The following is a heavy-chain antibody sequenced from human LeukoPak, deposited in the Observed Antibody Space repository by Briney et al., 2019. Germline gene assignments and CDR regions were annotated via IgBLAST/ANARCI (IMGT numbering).Heavy chain of an antibody. CDR2: IWYDGSTK. D-gene: IGHD6-13*01. J-gene: IGHJ4*02. Sequence: GGSLRLSCAASGLPFSSYGIHWVRQAPGKGLEWVAVIWYDGSTKYYADSVKGRFTISRDNSKNTLYLQMNSLRAEDTAVYFCARSQSSSLIDYWGLGTLVTVSS. CDR1: GLPFSSYG. V-gene: IGHV3-33*01. CDR3: ARSQSSSLIDY.